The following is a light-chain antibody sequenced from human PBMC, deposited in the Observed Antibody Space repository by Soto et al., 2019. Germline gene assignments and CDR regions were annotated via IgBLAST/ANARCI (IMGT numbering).Light chain of an antibody. CDR2: SNN. Sequence: QSVLTQPPSASGTPGQRVTISCSGSSSSIGRDTVNWYRQLPGTAPKLLIYSNNQRPSGVPDRFSGSKSGTSASLAISGLQSDDEADYYCATWDGSLNGWVFGGGTKLTVL. J-gene: IGLJ3*02. V-gene: IGLV1-44*01. CDR1: SSSIGRDT. CDR3: ATWDGSLNGWV.